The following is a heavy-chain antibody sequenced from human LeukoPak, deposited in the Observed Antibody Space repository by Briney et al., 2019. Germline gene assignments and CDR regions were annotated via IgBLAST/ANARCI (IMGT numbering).Heavy chain of an antibody. D-gene: IGHD6-19*01. J-gene: IGHJ4*02. CDR3: ARGLYSSGWYEGSLDY. CDR2: IKQDGSEK. CDR1: GFTFSSYW. V-gene: IGHV3-7*01. Sequence: GGSLRLSCAASGFTFSSYWMSWVRQAPGKGLEWVANIKQDGSEKYYVDSVKGRFTISRDNAKNSLYLQMNSLRAEDTAVYYCARGLYSSGWYEGSLDYWGQGTLVTVSS.